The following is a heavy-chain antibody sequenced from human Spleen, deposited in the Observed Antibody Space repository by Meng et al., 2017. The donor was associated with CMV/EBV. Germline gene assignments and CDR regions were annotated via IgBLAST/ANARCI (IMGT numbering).Heavy chain of an antibody. D-gene: IGHD2-2*02. CDR1: GFTFSSYA. V-gene: IGHV3-30-3*01. CDR2: ISFDGNNR. Sequence: GESLKISCAASGFTFSSYAMHWVRQAPGKGLEWVAIISFDGNNRYYTDSVKGRFTLSRDNSQNTLYLQLNSLRAEDTAVYYCAREGLGYCSITTCYTRYFDYWGQGTLVTVSS. J-gene: IGHJ4*02. CDR3: AREGLGYCSITTCYTRYFDY.